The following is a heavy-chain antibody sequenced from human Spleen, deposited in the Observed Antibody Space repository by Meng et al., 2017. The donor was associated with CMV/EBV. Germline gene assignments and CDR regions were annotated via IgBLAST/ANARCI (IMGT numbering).Heavy chain of an antibody. CDR3: ARGRWERSVDY. Sequence: GESLKISFAASGFTFSSYSMNWVRQAPGKGLEWVSSISSSSSYIYYADSVKGRFTISRDNAKNSLYLQMDSLRAEDTAVYYCARGRWERSVDYCGQGTLVTVSS. CDR2: ISSSSSYI. V-gene: IGHV3-21*01. D-gene: IGHD1-26*01. J-gene: IGHJ4*02. CDR1: GFTFSSYS.